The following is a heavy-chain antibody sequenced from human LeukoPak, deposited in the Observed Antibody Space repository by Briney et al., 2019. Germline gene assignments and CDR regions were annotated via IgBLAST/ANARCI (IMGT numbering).Heavy chain of an antibody. CDR3: ARGRAQGSSWYFDL. CDR1: GGSISSGGYS. Sequence: SQTLSLTCAVSGGSISSGGYSWSWIRQPPGKGLEWIGYIYHSGSTYYNPSLKSRVTISVDRSKNQFSLKLSSVTAADTAVYYCARGRAQGSSWYFDLWGRGTLVTVSS. CDR2: IYHSGST. D-gene: IGHD6-13*01. J-gene: IGHJ2*01. V-gene: IGHV4-30-2*01.